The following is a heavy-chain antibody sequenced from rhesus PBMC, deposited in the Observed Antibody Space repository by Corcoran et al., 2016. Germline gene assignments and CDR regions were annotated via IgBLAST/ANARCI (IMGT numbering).Heavy chain of an antibody. CDR2: IYGNSAST. CDR1: GGSISGYYY. V-gene: IGHV4-73*01. J-gene: IGHJ4*01. CDR3: ARDRGYGSSMYYFDY. Sequence: QVKLQQWGEGLVKPSETLSLTCAVYGGSISGYYYWSWIRPPPGTGLEWIGYIYGNSASTNYNPSLKNRVTISKDTSKNQFSLKLSSVTAADTAVYYCARDRGYGSSMYYFDYWGQGVLVTVSS. D-gene: IGHD4-29*01.